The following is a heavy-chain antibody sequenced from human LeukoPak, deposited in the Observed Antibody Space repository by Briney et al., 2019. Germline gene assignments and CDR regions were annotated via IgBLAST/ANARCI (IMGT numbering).Heavy chain of an antibody. D-gene: IGHD1-26*01. Sequence: PGGSLRLSCAASGFTFSSDGMRWVRQAPGKGLEWVAVIWYDGSNKYYADSVKGRFTISRDNSKNTLYLLMNSLRAEDTAVYYCAKAPSNSGSYSFDYWGQGTLVTVSS. CDR1: GFTFSSDG. CDR3: AKAPSNSGSYSFDY. J-gene: IGHJ4*02. V-gene: IGHV3-33*06. CDR2: IWYDGSNK.